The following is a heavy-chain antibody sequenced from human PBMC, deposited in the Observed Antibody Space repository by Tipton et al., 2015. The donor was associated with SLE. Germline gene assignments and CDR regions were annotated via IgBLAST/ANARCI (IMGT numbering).Heavy chain of an antibody. J-gene: IGHJ4*02. Sequence: TLSLTCTVSDYSISDGYYWGWIRQPPGEGLEWIGNIYHSGSAFYNPSLKSRVTISVDTSKNEFSLKVNSVTAADTAMYYCATQGPSTEAFDYWGQGTLVTVSS. CDR3: ATQGPSTEAFDY. V-gene: IGHV4-38-2*02. CDR1: DYSISDGYY. CDR2: IYHSGSA.